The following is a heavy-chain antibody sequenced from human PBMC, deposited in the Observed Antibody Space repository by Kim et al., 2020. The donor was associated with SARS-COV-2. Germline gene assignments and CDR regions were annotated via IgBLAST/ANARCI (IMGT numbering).Heavy chain of an antibody. CDR3: VRGRGDYGDYVYWFFDY. V-gene: IGHV4-59*09. Sequence: LKSRVTMTVDTSRNQFSLKLNSVTAADTAVYYCVRGRGDYGDYVYWFFDYWGQGILVTVSS. D-gene: IGHD4-17*01. J-gene: IGHJ4*02.